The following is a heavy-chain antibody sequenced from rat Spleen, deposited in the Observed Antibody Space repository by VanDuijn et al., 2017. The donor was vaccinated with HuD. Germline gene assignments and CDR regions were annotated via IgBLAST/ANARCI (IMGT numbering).Heavy chain of an antibody. CDR1: GFTFSDYY. Sequence: EVELLESGGGLVQPGRSLKLSCAASGFTFSDYYMAWVRQAPKKGLEWVASINTDGGSTYYPDSVKGRFTVSRDNAKSTLYLQMDSLRSEDTATYYCASPIYYYNYFDYWGQGVMVTVSS. V-gene: IGHV5S23*01. J-gene: IGHJ2*01. D-gene: IGHD1-1*01. CDR2: INTDGGST. CDR3: ASPIYYYNYFDY.